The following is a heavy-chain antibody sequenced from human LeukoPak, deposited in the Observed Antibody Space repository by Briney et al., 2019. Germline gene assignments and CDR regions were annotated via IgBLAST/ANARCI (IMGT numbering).Heavy chain of an antibody. CDR2: INPNSGGT. CDR1: GYTFTGYY. V-gene: IGHV1-2*06. CDR3: SRNPARGAKTEGYYCYYMDV. J-gene: IGHJ6*03. D-gene: IGHD2-2*01. Sequence: ASVKVSCKASGYTFTGYYMHWVRQAPGQGLEWMGRINPNSGGTNYAQKFQGRVTMTRDTSISTAYMELSRLRSDDTAVYYCSRNPARGAKTEGYYCYYMDVWGKGTTVTVSS.